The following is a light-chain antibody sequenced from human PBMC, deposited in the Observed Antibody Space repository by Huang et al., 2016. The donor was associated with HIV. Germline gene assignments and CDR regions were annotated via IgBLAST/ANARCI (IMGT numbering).Light chain of an antibody. CDR3: QQYTDWPT. J-gene: IGKJ2*01. CDR2: GAS. V-gene: IGKV3-15*01. CDR1: QSVNSN. Sequence: EIVMTQSPATLSVSPGERATLSCRASQSVNSNLAWYQQKVGQAPRLLISGASTRATGLPARFSGSGSGTEFTLTISSLQSEDFAVYFCQQYTDWPTFGQGTKLEI.